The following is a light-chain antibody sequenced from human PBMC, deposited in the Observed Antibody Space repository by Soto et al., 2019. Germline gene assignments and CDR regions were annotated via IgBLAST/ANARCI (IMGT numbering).Light chain of an antibody. V-gene: IGKV1-27*01. CDR1: QGISTY. CDR3: QKYDSAPFT. Sequence: DIQMTQSPSSLSASVGERVTLTCRAGQGISTYLAWYQQRPGKVPKLLIYEASTLQSGVPARFSGSGSGTDFTLTISSLQPEDVANYDCQKYDSAPFTFGPGTKVDIK. J-gene: IGKJ3*01. CDR2: EAS.